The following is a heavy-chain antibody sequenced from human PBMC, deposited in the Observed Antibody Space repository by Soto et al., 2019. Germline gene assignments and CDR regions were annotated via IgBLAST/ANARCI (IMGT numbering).Heavy chain of an antibody. D-gene: IGHD4-17*01. CDR1: GGSISSYY. CDR2: IYYSGST. CDR3: ARSYGDYEALDY. J-gene: IGHJ4*02. V-gene: IGHV4-59*01. Sequence: SETLSLTCTVSGGSISSYYWSWIRQPPGKGLEWIGYIYYSGSTNYNPSLKSRVTISVDTSKNQFSLKLSSVTAADTAVYYCARSYGDYEALDYWGQGTLVTVSS.